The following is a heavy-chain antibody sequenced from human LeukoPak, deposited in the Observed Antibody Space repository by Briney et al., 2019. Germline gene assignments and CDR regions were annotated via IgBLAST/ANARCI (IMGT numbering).Heavy chain of an antibody. Sequence: GGSLRLSCAESGFTFSSYGMHWVRQAPGKGLEWVAFIRYDGSNKYYADSVKGRFTISRDNSKNTLYLQMNSLRAEDTAVYYCAKAPILQYYFDYWGQGTLVTVSS. V-gene: IGHV3-30*02. D-gene: IGHD5-24*01. J-gene: IGHJ4*02. CDR2: IRYDGSNK. CDR3: AKAPILQYYFDY. CDR1: GFTFSSYG.